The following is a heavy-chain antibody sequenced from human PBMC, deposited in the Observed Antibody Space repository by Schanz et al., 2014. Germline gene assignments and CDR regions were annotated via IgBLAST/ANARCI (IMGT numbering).Heavy chain of an antibody. CDR3: AKEKEEVAADGSFFDY. Sequence: QVQLVESGGGLVKPGGSLRLSCAASGLTFSDYYMSWIRQAPGKGLEWVAVISYDGNNEDYADSVKGRFSISRDNSKNTVNLQMNSLRAEDTAVYYCAKEKEEVAADGSFFDYWGQGTLVTVSS. J-gene: IGHJ4*02. CDR1: GLTFSDYY. CDR2: ISYDGNNE. D-gene: IGHD6-13*01. V-gene: IGHV3-30*18.